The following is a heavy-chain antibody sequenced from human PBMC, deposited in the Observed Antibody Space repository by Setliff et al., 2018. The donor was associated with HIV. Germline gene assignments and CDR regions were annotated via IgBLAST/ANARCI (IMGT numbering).Heavy chain of an antibody. V-gene: IGHV4-39*01. CDR1: GVAFSSTSYS. CDR3: ARTTILQESFDL. CDR2: IYSSGNT. D-gene: IGHD1-1*01. J-gene: IGHJ3*01. Sequence: NPSETLSLTCNVSGVAFSSTSYSWGWVRHPPGKGPEWIGTIYSSGNTYYNPPLQSRATVSVDTSKKQVFLRLTSVTAADTAVYFCARTTILQESFDLWGQGTMVTVSS.